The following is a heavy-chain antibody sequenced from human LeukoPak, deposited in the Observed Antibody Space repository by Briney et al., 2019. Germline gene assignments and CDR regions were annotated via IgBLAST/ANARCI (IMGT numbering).Heavy chain of an antibody. V-gene: IGHV3-23*01. D-gene: IGHD6-19*01. CDR3: AKDVGSGWYVYYYYYMDV. Sequence: PGGSLRLSCAASGFTFSSYAMSWVRQAPGKGLEWVSAISGSGGSAYYADSVEGRFTISRDNSKNTLYLQMNSLRAEDTAVYYCAKDVGSGWYVYYYYYMDVWGKGTTVTVSS. J-gene: IGHJ6*03. CDR2: ISGSGGSA. CDR1: GFTFSSYA.